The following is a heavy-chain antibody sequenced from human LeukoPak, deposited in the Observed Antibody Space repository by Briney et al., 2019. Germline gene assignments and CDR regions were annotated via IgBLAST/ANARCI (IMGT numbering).Heavy chain of an antibody. D-gene: IGHD2/OR15-2a*01. J-gene: IGHJ4*02. CDR2: IYHSGST. Sequence: SETLSLTCTVSGASISNYYWSWIRQPPGKGLEWIGYIYHSGSTNYNPSLKSRVTTSVDTSKNQFSLKLSSVTAADTAIYYCARGLANIIGSYYFDYWGQGTLVTVSS. CDR1: GASISNYY. V-gene: IGHV4-59*01. CDR3: ARGLANIIGSYYFDY.